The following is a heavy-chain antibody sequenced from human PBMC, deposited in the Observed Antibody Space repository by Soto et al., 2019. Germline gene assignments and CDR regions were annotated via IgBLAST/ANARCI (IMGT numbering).Heavy chain of an antibody. CDR3: ARAHNSRSSIVVY. CDR1: GYTFTGYY. J-gene: IGHJ4*02. Sequence: ASVKVSCKASGYTFTGYYMHWFRQAPGQGLEWMGWINPNSGGTNYAQKFQGWVTMTRDTSISTAYMELSRLRSDDTAVYYCARAHNSRSSIVVYWGQGTLVTVSS. V-gene: IGHV1-2*04. CDR2: INPNSGGT. D-gene: IGHD6-6*01.